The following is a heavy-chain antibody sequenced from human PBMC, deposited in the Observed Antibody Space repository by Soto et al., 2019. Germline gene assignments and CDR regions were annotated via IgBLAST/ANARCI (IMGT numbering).Heavy chain of an antibody. CDR2: INSDESNT. D-gene: IGHD2-2*01. V-gene: IGHV3-74*01. J-gene: IGHJ6*02. CDR1: GFTFSSYG. CDR3: ARAKPLRYCSSTSCSYYYYGMDV. Sequence: SGGSLRLSCAASGFTFSSYGMHWVRQAPGKGLVWVSRINSDESNTSYADSVKGRFTISRDNAKNTLYLQMNSLRAEDTAVYYCARAKPLRYCSSTSCSYYYYGMDVWGQGTTVTVSS.